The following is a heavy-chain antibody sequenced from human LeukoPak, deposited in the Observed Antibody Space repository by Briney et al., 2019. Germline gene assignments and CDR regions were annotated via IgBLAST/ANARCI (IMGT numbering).Heavy chain of an antibody. Sequence: GRSLRLSCTASGFTFSDYYMSWIRRAPGKGLEWVSYISSGDSTIYYAASVKGRFTMSRDNDKNSLYLQMNSLRAEDTAVYYCARDLGSVYWGQGTLVTVSS. CDR2: ISSGDSTI. CDR1: GFTFSDYY. J-gene: IGHJ4*02. CDR3: ARDLGSVY. V-gene: IGHV3-11*01. D-gene: IGHD3-10*01.